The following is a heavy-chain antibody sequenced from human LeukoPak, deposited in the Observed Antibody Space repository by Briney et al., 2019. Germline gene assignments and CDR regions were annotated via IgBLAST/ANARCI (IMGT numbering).Heavy chain of an antibody. CDR2: IYHSGST. CDR3: ARDSDGYGSGSYYRPFDY. J-gene: IGHJ4*02. CDR1: GGSISTYY. V-gene: IGHV4-59*01. D-gene: IGHD3-10*01. Sequence: SETLSLTCTLSGGSISTYYWSWIRQPPGKGLEWIGYIYHSGSTNYNPSLKSRVTISVDTSKNQFSLKLSSVTAADTAVYYCARDSDGYGSGSYYRPFDYWGQGTLVTVSS.